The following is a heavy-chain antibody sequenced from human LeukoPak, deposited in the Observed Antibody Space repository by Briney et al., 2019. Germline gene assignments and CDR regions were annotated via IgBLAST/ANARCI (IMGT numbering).Heavy chain of an antibody. J-gene: IGHJ4*02. D-gene: IGHD3-10*01. V-gene: IGHV4-30-2*01. CDR2: IYHSGST. CDR1: GGSISSGGYS. CDR3: ASSYGSGSYYNGPEPNYFDY. Sequence: SQTLSLTCAVSGGSISSGGYSWSWIRQPPGKGLEWIGYIYHSGSTYYNPSLKSRVTISVDRSKNQFSLKLSSVTAADTAVYYCASSYGSGSYYNGPEPNYFDYWGQGTLITVSS.